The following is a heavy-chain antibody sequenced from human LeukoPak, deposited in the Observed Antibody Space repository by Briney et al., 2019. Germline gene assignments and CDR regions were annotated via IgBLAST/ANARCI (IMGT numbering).Heavy chain of an antibody. CDR2: IYTSGST. J-gene: IGHJ4*02. CDR3: ARDPQWGGYFDY. D-gene: IGHD3-16*01. V-gene: IGHV4-61*02. CDR1: GGSISSGSYY. Sequence: PSETLSLTCTDSGGSISSGSYYWSWIRQPAGKGLEWIGRIYTSGSTNYNPSLKSRVTISVDTSKNQFSLKLSSVTAADTAVYYCARDPQWGGYFDYWGQGTLVTVSS.